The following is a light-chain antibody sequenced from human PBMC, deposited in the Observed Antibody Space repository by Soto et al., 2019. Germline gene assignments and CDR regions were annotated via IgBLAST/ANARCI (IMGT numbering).Light chain of an antibody. J-gene: IGLJ2*01. CDR1: SSDVGNYNL. CDR2: EVS. Sequence: QSALTQPASVSGSPGQSITISCTGTSSDVGNYNLVSWYQQHPGKAPKLMIYEVSKRPSGVSARFSGSKSGNTASLTISGLQAEDEADYFCCSYAAITSPVIFGGGTKLTVL. V-gene: IGLV2-23*02. CDR3: CSYAAITSPVI.